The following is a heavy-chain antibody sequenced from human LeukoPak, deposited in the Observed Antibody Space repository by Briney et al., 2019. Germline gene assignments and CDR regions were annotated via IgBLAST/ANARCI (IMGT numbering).Heavy chain of an antibody. CDR3: ARDPLPYYYDSSGYYYDY. CDR2: IKQDGSEK. Sequence: GGSLRLSCAASGFTFSSYWMSWVRQAPGKGLEWVANIKQDGSEKYYVDSVKGRFTISRDNAKNSLYLQMNSLRDEDTAVYYCARDPLPYYYDSSGYYYDYWGQGTLVTVSS. D-gene: IGHD3-22*01. J-gene: IGHJ4*02. V-gene: IGHV3-7*01. CDR1: GFTFSSYW.